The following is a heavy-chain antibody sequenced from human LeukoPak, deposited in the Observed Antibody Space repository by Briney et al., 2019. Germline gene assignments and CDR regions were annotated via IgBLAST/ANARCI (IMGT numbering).Heavy chain of an antibody. Sequence: QPGGSLRLSCAASGFTFSNYWMHWVRQAPGKGLVWVSRINSDGINTSYADSVKGRFTISRDNAKNTLNLQMNSLRAEDTALYYCARASLYDNSAYYLDYWGQGTLVTVSS. J-gene: IGHJ4*02. D-gene: IGHD3-22*01. CDR3: ARASLYDNSAYYLDY. CDR1: GFTFSNYW. V-gene: IGHV3-74*01. CDR2: INSDGINT.